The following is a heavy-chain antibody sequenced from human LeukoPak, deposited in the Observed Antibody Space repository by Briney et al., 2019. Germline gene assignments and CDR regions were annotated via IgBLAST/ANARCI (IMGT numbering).Heavy chain of an antibody. V-gene: IGHV1-2*02. CDR1: GHTFTGYY. CDR2: INPNSGGT. J-gene: IGHJ6*03. D-gene: IGHD3-10*01. CDR3: ARGEFVAYYYYMDV. Sequence: ASVKVSCKASGHTFTGYYMHWVRQAPGQGLEWMGLINPNSGGTNYAQKFQVRVTMTRDRSISTAYMELSRLRSDATAVYYCARGEFVAYYYYMDVWGKGTTATISS.